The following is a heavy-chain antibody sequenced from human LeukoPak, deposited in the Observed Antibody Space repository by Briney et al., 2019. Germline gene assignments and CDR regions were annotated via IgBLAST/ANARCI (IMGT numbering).Heavy chain of an antibody. D-gene: IGHD3-3*01. CDR3: AKDGSAERFLEDWGY. CDR1: GYTFTSYG. V-gene: IGHV1-18*01. CDR2: ISAYNGNT. Sequence: ASVKVSCKASGYTFTSYGISWVRQAPGQGLEWMGWISAYNGNTNYAQKLQGRVTMTTDTSTSTAYMELRSLRSDDTAVYYCAKDGSAERFLEDWGYWGQGTLVTVSS. J-gene: IGHJ4*02.